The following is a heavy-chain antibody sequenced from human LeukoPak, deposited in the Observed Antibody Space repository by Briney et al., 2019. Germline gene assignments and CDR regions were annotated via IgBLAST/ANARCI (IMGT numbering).Heavy chain of an antibody. Sequence: ASVKVSCKVSGYTLTELSMHWVRQAPGKGLEWMGGFDPEDGETIYAQKFQGRVTMTEDTSTDTAYMELSSLISEDTAVYYCATEKWYCSGGSCYSFYWGQGTLVTVSS. V-gene: IGHV1-24*01. D-gene: IGHD2-15*01. CDR1: GYTLTELS. CDR3: ATEKWYCSGGSCYSFY. J-gene: IGHJ4*02. CDR2: FDPEDGET.